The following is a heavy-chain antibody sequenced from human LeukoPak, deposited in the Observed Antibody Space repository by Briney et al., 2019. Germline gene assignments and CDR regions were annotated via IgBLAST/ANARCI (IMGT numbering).Heavy chain of an antibody. CDR3: ARAIGYCSSTSCYGGWFDP. CDR2: IYYSGCT. D-gene: IGHD2-2*01. Sequence: PSQSLSLTCTVPGDSIRSGDYSWSWIRQPPGKGLEWLWYIYYSGCTYYNPSLKSRVTISVDTSKNQFSLKLSSVTAADTAVYYCARAIGYCSSTSCYGGWFDPWGQGTLVTVSS. J-gene: IGHJ5*02. CDR1: GDSIRSGDYS. V-gene: IGHV4-30-4*08.